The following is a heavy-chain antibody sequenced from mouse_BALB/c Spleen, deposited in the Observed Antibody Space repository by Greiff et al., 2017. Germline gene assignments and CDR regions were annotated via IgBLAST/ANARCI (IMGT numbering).Heavy chain of an antibody. V-gene: IGHV2-6-7*01. Sequence: VQLKESGPGLVAPSQSLSITCTVSGFSLTGYGVNWVRQPPGKGLEWLGMIWGDGSTDYNSALKSRLSISKDNSKSQVFLKMNSLQTDDTARYYCAREALYGSSYDYAMDYWGQGTSVTVSS. J-gene: IGHJ4*01. CDR3: AREALYGSSYDYAMDY. CDR1: GFSLTGYG. CDR2: IWGDGST. D-gene: IGHD1-1*01.